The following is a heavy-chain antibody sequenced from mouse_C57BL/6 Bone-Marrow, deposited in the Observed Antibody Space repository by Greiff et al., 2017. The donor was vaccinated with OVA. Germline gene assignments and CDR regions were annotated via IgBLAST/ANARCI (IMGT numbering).Heavy chain of an antibody. V-gene: IGHV14-4*01. CDR1: GFNIKDDY. J-gene: IGHJ3*01. D-gene: IGHD2-2*01. CDR2: IDPENGDT. Sequence: EVQLQQSGAELVRPGASVKLSCTASGFNIKDDYMHWVKQRPEQGLEWIGWIDPENGDTEYASKFQGKATITADTSSNTDYLQLSSLTSEDTAVYYCNWGVKAWFAYWGQGTLVTVSA. CDR3: NWGVKAWFAY.